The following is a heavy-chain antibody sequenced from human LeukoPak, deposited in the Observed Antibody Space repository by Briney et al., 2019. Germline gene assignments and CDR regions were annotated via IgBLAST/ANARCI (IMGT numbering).Heavy chain of an antibody. D-gene: IGHD3-10*01. CDR2: ISAYNGNT. J-gene: IGHJ4*02. CDR3: ARETLGGSGSIMGLDY. CDR1: GYTFTSYG. V-gene: IGHV1-18*01. Sequence: ASVKVSCKASGYTFTSYGISWVRQAPGQGLEWMGWISAYNGNTNYAQKLQGRVTMTTDESTSTAYMELSSLRSEDTAVYYCARETLGGSGSIMGLDYWGQGTLVTVSS.